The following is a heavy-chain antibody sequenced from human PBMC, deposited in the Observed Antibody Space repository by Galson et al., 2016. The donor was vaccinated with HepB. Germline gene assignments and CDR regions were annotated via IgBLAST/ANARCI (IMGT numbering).Heavy chain of an antibody. Sequence: SLRLSCAASGFAFRTYSMNWVRQAPGKGLGWISHISSTNSPTIYYADSVKGRFTISRDNAKNSLYLQMNSLRAEDTAVYYWASRHSGWYYFDYWGQGTLVTVSS. V-gene: IGHV3-48*01. CDR3: ASRHSGWYYFDY. J-gene: IGHJ4*02. CDR1: GFAFRTYS. D-gene: IGHD6-19*01. CDR2: ISSTNSPTI.